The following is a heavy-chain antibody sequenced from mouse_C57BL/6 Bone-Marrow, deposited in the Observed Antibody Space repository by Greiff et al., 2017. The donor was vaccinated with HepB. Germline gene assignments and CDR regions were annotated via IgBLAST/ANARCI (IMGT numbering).Heavy chain of an antibody. CDR2: ISDGGSYT. J-gene: IGHJ4*01. CDR3: AREWDGYYFYAMDY. Sequence: EVQGVESGGGLVKPGGSLKLSCAASGFTFSSYAMSWVRQTPEKRLEWVATISDGGSYTYYPDNVKGRFTISRDNAKNNLYLQMSHLKSEDTAMYYCAREWDGYYFYAMDYWGQGTSVTVSS. CDR1: GFTFSSYA. V-gene: IGHV5-4*01. D-gene: IGHD2-3*01.